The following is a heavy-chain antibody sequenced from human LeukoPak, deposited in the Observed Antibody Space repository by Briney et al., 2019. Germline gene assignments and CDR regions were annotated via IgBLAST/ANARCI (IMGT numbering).Heavy chain of an antibody. D-gene: IGHD2-15*01. CDR3: ARGPNCSGGSCYPHNFDY. V-gene: IGHV3-23*01. J-gene: IGHJ4*02. CDR2: ISGSGGST. Sequence: PGGSLRLSCAASGFTFSSYAMSWVRQAPGKGLEWVSAISGSGGSTYYADSVKGRFTISRDNAKNSLYLQMNSLRAEDTAVYYCARGPNCSGGSCYPHNFDYWGQGTLVTVSS. CDR1: GFTFSSYA.